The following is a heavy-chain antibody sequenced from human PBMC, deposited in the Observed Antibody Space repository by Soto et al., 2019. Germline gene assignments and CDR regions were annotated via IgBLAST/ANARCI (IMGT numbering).Heavy chain of an antibody. J-gene: IGHJ6*02. CDR3: AREGRYYDFWSGYSHGMDV. D-gene: IGHD3-3*01. V-gene: IGHV1-69*01. Sequence: QVQLVQSGAEVKKPGSSVKVSCKASGGTFSSYAISWVRQAPGQGLEWMGGIIPIFGTANYAQKFQGRVTITADESTSTAYMELSSLRSEDTAVYYCAREGRYYDFWSGYSHGMDVWGQGTTVTVSS. CDR1: GGTFSSYA. CDR2: IIPIFGTA.